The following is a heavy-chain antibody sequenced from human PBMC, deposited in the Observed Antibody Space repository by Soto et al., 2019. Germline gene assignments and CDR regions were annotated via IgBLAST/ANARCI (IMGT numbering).Heavy chain of an antibody. CDR3: ARAPLGYCSGGSCSMQYFDY. D-gene: IGHD2-15*01. CDR1: GGSISSYN. V-gene: IGHV4-59*01. CDR2: IYYSGST. Sequence: QVQLQESGPGLVKPSETLSLTCTVSGGSISSYNWSWIRQPPGKGLEWIGYIYYSGSTNYNPSLKSRVTISVDTSKNQFSLKLSSVTAADTAVYYCARAPLGYCSGGSCSMQYFDYWGQGTLVTVSS. J-gene: IGHJ4*02.